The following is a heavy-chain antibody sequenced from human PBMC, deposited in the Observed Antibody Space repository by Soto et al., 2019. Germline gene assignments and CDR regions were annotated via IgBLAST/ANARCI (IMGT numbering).Heavy chain of an antibody. J-gene: IGHJ6*04. CDR1: GVTFSSYS. V-gene: IGHV3-21*01. D-gene: IGHD3-3*01. CDR3: ATSTIFGVVPQGV. Sequence: PGGSLRLSCAASGVTFSSYSMNWVRQAPGKGLEWVSSISSSSSYIYYADSVKGRFTISRDNAKNSLYLQMNSLRAEDTAVYYCATSTIFGVVPQGVWGKGTTVTVSS. CDR2: ISSSSSYI.